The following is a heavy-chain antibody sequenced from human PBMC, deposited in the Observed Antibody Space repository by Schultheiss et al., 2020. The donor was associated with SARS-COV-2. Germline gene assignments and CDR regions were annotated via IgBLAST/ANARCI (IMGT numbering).Heavy chain of an antibody. D-gene: IGHD3-10*01. CDR2: FNGGST. CDR3: ARVTMVRGVNSPYMDV. J-gene: IGHJ6*03. CDR1: GFTFANYA. V-gene: IGHV3-23*01. Sequence: GGSLRLSCAASGFTFANYAMTWVRQAPGKGLEWVSSFNGGSTYYGDSVKGRFTISRDNSKNTVYLQMSSLRADDTAVYYCARVTMVRGVNSPYMDVWGKGTTVTVSS.